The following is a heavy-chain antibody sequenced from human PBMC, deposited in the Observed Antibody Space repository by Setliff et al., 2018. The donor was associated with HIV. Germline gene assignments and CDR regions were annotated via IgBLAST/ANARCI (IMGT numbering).Heavy chain of an antibody. J-gene: IGHJ4*02. Sequence: GGSLRLSCSTSGFTFSNYAMHWVRQAPGKGLEYVSSISTNGDSTSYADSVKGRFTISRDNSKNTLYLQMNSLRAEDTAVYYCAKDRTDILTGYGDHWGQGTQVTVSS. CDR3: AKDRTDILTGYGDH. CDR2: ISTNGDST. D-gene: IGHD3-9*01. V-gene: IGHV3-64*04. CDR1: GFTFSNYA.